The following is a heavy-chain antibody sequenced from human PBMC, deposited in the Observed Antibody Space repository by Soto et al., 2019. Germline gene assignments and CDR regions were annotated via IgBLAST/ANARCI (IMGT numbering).Heavy chain of an antibody. Sequence: QITLNESGPTVVKGTETLTLTCTFSGFSLTTSGVGVGWVRQSPGKAPEWLAFIYWDDDKRYSTSLKSRLTITKDTSKNQLVLTMANVDLADTATYYCAHRVLRAVFGLVTTTAIYYDFWGQGTPVVVSS. J-gene: IGHJ4*02. CDR3: AHRVLRAVFGLVTTTAIYYDF. CDR2: IYWDDDK. CDR1: GFSLTTSGVG. D-gene: IGHD3-3*01. V-gene: IGHV2-5*02.